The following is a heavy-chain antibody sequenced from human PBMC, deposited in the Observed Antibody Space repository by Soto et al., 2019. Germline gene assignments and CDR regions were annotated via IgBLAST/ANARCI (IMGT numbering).Heavy chain of an antibody. D-gene: IGHD1-26*01. CDR1: GGSFSSFA. J-gene: IGHJ4*02. V-gene: IGHV1-69*06. CDR2: IIPIFGTA. Sequence: QVQLVQSGAEVKKPGSSVKVSCKASGGSFSSFAISWVRQAPGQGLEWVGGIIPIFGTANYAQKFQGRITITADKSTSTAYMEVRSLRSEDTAVYYCARGWETAGTTTPVAYWGQGTLVTVSS. CDR3: ARGWETAGTTTPVAY.